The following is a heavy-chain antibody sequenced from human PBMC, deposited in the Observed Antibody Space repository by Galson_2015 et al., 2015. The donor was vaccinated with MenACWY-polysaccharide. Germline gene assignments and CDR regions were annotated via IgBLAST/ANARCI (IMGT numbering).Heavy chain of an antibody. CDR2: ITDGAYST. D-gene: IGHD2/OR15-2a*01. J-gene: IGHJ6*02. CDR1: GFTFSSYA. Sequence: SLRLSCAASGFTFSSYATTWVRQAPGKGLEWVSSITDGAYSTYYADSVKGRFTISRDNSKNTLYLQMNSLRAEDTAVYYCAKNSTRSYTFDYYGMDAWGQGTTVTVSS. CDR3: AKNSTRSYTFDYYGMDA. V-gene: IGHV3-23*01.